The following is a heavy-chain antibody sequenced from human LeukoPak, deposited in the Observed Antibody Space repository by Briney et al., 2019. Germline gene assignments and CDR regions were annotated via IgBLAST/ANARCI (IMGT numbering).Heavy chain of an antibody. CDR1: EFTFSSYT. J-gene: IGHJ3*02. Sequence: PGGSLRLSCAASEFTFSSYTMNWVRQAPGKGLEWVSSITSRSSYIYYVDSVKGRFTISRDNAKNSLYLQMNSLRAEDTAVYYCARDTGPYYDILTGYQTDAFDIWGQGTMVTVSS. V-gene: IGHV3-21*01. D-gene: IGHD3-9*01. CDR2: ITSRSSYI. CDR3: ARDTGPYYDILTGYQTDAFDI.